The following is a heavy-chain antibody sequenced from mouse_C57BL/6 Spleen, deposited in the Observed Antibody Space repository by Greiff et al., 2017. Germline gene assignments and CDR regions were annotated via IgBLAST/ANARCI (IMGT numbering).Heavy chain of an antibody. CDR3: ARGETDYSNYVGYFDD. J-gene: IGHJ1*03. D-gene: IGHD2-5*01. CDR2: ILPGSGST. V-gene: IGHV1-9*01. CDR1: GYTFTGYW. Sequence: QVQLQQPGAELMKPGASVKLSCKATGYTFTGYWIEWVKQRPGHGLEWIGEILPGSGSTNYNEKFKGKATFTADTSSPTAYMQLSSLTTEDSAIEYCARGETDYSNYVGYFDDWGTGTTVTVSS.